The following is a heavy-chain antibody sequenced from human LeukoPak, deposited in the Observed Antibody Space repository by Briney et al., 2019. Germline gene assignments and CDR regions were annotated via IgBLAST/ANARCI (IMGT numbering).Heavy chain of an antibody. D-gene: IGHD3-3*01. CDR2: IYYTGST. CDR3: ARGPITNIRFLEWLHDY. CDR1: GGSISSGGYY. V-gene: IGHV4-31*03. J-gene: IGHJ4*02. Sequence: PSETLSLTCTVSGGSISSGGYYWSWIRQHPGKGLEWIGYIYYTGSTYYNPSLKSRATISVDTSKNQFSLKVTSVTAADTAVYYCARGPITNIRFLEWLHDYWGQGTLVTVSS.